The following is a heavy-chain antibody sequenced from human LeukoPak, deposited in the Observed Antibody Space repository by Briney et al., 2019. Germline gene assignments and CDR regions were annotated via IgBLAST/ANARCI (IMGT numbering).Heavy chain of an antibody. CDR3: AKDLVAVAAGDWYFDL. CDR1: GFTFSSYA. J-gene: IGHJ2*01. CDR2: ISGSGGSS. D-gene: IGHD6-19*01. Sequence: GESLRLSCAASGFTFSSYAMSWVRQAPGKGLEWVSAISGSGGSSYYADSVKGRFTISRDNSKNTLYLQMNSLRAEDTAVYYCAKDLVAVAAGDWYFDLWGRGTLVTVFS. V-gene: IGHV3-23*01.